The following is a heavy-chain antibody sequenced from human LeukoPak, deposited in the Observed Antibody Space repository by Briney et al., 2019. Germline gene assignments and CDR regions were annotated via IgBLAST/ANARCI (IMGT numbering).Heavy chain of an antibody. CDR3: ARGIVLRYFDWLLQGTYYYYGMDV. Sequence: SETLSLTCAVYGGSFSGYYWSWIRQPPGKGLEWIGEINHSGSTNYNPSLKSRVTISVDTSKNQFSLKLSSVTAADTAMYYCARGIVLRYFDWLLQGTYYYYGMDVWGQGTTVTVSS. CDR1: GGSFSGYY. J-gene: IGHJ6*02. D-gene: IGHD3-9*01. V-gene: IGHV4-34*01. CDR2: INHSGST.